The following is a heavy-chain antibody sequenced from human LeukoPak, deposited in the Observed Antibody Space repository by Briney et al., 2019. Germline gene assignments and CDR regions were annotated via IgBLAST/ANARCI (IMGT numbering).Heavy chain of an antibody. CDR3: AAGYYYDSSGYFTPLW. Sequence: SVKVSCKASGFTFTSSAMQWVRQARGQRLEWIGWIVVGSGNTNYAQKFQERATITRDMSTSTAYMELSSLRSEDTAVYYCAAGYYYDSSGYFTPLWWGQGTLVTVSS. J-gene: IGHJ4*02. D-gene: IGHD3-22*01. CDR1: GFTFTSSA. V-gene: IGHV1-58*02. CDR2: IVVGSGNT.